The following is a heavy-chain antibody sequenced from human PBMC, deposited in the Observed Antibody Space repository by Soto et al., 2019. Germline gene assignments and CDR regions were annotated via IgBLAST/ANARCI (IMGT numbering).Heavy chain of an antibody. CDR3: ARDRSSMWFDP. CDR1: GYAFTSYD. Sequence: ASVKVSCKASGYAFTSYDINWVRQATGQGLEWMGWMNPNSGNTNYAQKLQGRVTMTRDTSTSTAYMELRSLRSDDTAVYYCARDRSSMWFDPWGQGTLVTVSS. D-gene: IGHD6-13*01. V-gene: IGHV1-8*01. CDR2: MNPNSGNT. J-gene: IGHJ5*02.